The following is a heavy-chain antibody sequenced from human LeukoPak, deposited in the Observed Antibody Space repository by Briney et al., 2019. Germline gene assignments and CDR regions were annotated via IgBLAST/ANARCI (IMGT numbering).Heavy chain of an antibody. CDR1: GGSFSGYY. D-gene: IGHD6-6*01. Sequence: SETLSLTCAVYGGSFSGYYWSWIRQPPGKGLEWIGEINHSGSTNYNPSLKSRVTISVDTPKNQFSLKLSSVTAADTAVYYCARGPYSSSSEGIDYWGQGTLVTVSS. CDR2: INHSGST. J-gene: IGHJ4*02. V-gene: IGHV4-34*01. CDR3: ARGPYSSSSEGIDY.